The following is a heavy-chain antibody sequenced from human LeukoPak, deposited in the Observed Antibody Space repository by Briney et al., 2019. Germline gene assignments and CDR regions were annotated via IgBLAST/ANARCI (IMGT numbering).Heavy chain of an antibody. D-gene: IGHD1-26*01. CDR2: IYYSGST. CDR1: GGSISSYY. CDR3: ARAPDSGSYYGTFDY. Sequence: SETLSLTCTVSGGSISSYYWSWIRQPPGKGLEWIGYIYYSGSTNYNPSLKSRVTISVDTSKNQFSLKLSSVTAADTAVYYCARAPDSGSYYGTFDYWGQRTLVTVSS. V-gene: IGHV4-59*01. J-gene: IGHJ4*02.